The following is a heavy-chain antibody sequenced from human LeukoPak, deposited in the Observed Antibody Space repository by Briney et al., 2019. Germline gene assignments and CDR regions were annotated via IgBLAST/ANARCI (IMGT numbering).Heavy chain of an antibody. CDR2: IYYSGST. J-gene: IGHJ4*02. CDR3: ARHGDYDEIIDY. V-gene: IGHV4-39*01. Sequence: PSETLSLTCTVSGGSISSSSYYWGWIRQPPGKGLEWIGSIYYSGSTYYNPSLKSRVTISVDTSKNQFSLKLSSVTAADTAVYYCARHGDYDEIIDYWGQGTLVTVSS. D-gene: IGHD4-17*01. CDR1: GGSISSSSYY.